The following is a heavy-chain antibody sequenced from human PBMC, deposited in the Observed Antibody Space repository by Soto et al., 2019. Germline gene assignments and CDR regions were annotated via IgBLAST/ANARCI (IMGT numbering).Heavy chain of an antibody. D-gene: IGHD2-2*02. J-gene: IGHJ5*02. CDR1: GGSISSYY. CDR2: IYYSGST. V-gene: IGHV4-59*01. Sequence: SEILSLTCTVSGGSISSYYWSWIRQPPGKGLEWIGYIYYSGSTNYNPSLKSRVTISVDTSKNQFSLKLSSVTAADTAVYYCARDVGYCISTSCYSWFDPWGQGTLVTVSS. CDR3: ARDVGYCISTSCYSWFDP.